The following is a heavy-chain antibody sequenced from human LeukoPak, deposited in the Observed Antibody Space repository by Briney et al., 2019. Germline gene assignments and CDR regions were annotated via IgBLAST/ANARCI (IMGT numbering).Heavy chain of an antibody. Sequence: GGSLRLSCAASGFILSFNYMSWVRQAPGEGLEWVSVIYHGGGTYYADSVRGRFTISRDDSKNTLFLQMDSLKVDDTAMYYCARAYYGGNPHQGAVFDYWGRGTLVTVSS. V-gene: IGHV3-53*01. CDR2: IYHGGGT. J-gene: IGHJ4*02. CDR1: GFILSFNY. D-gene: IGHD4-23*01. CDR3: ARAYYGGNPHQGAVFDY.